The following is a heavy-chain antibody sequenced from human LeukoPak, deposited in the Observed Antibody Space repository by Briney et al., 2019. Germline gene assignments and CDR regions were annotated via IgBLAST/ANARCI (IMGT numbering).Heavy chain of an antibody. Sequence: GGSLRLSCAASGFTFNDYYMSWIRQAPGKGLEWLSYINIGGTNTHYADSVKGRFTISRDNAKKSLYLEMNNLRADDTAVYYCATDGAGFDTWGQGVLVTVSS. J-gene: IGHJ5*02. CDR1: GFTFNDYY. V-gene: IGHV3-11*01. CDR2: INIGGTNT. CDR3: ATDGAGFDT.